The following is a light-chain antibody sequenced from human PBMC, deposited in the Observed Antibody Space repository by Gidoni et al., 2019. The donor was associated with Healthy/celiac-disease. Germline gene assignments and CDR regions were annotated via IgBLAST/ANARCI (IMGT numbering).Light chain of an antibody. Sequence: QSVLTQPPSVSGAPAQRVTISCTGSSSNIGAGYDVHWYQQIPGTAPKLLIYGNSNRPSGVPDRFSGSKSGTSASLAITGLQAEDEADYYCQSYDSSLSGVVFGGGTKLTVL. J-gene: IGLJ2*01. CDR3: QSYDSSLSGVV. V-gene: IGLV1-40*01. CDR2: GNS. CDR1: SSNIGAGYD.